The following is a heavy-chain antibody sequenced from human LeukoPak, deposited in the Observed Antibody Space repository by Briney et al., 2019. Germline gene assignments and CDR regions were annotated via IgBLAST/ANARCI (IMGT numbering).Heavy chain of an antibody. J-gene: IGHJ6*02. CDR3: AKSWYYYGSGSYYNPPLDGMDV. CDR2: ISYGGSNK. V-gene: IGHV3-30*18. Sequence: GRSLRLSCAASGFTFSSYGMHWVRQAPGKGLEWVAVISYGGSNKYYADSVKDRFTISRDNSKNTLYLQMNSLRAEDTAVYYCAKSWYYYGSGSYYNPPLDGMDVWGQGTTVTVSS. CDR1: GFTFSSYG. D-gene: IGHD3-10*01.